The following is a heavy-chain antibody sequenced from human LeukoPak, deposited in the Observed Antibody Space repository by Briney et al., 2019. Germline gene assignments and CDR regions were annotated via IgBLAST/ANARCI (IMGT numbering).Heavy chain of an antibody. CDR3: AREAFYYGSGSPNFAVALNRRDAFDI. CDR1: GDSFSGYC. D-gene: IGHD3-10*01. CDR2: IHQSGST. Sequence: SETLSLTCAIYGDSFSGYCWSWLRQPPGRGLEWIGEIHQSGSTNYNPSLKSRLSISVDTSKNQFSLKLNSVTAADTAVYYCAREAFYYGSGSPNFAVALNRRDAFDIWGQGTMVTVSS. J-gene: IGHJ3*02. V-gene: IGHV4-34*01.